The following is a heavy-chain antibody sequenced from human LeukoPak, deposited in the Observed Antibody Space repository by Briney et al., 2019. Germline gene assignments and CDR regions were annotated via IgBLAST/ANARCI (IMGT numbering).Heavy chain of an antibody. J-gene: IGHJ4*02. Sequence: SETLSLTCTVSGGSITNYYWIWIRHPRGKGLEWLGYIYYNWCHNYNPSLKSRVTISVDSSKNQFSQMLSSVTAADTAVYYGASPPEAYYYDSSGYLYYFDYWGQGTLVTVSS. V-gene: IGHV4-59*08. CDR3: ASPPEAYYYDSSGYLYYFDY. CDR2: IYYNWCH. D-gene: IGHD3-22*01. CDR1: GGSITNYY.